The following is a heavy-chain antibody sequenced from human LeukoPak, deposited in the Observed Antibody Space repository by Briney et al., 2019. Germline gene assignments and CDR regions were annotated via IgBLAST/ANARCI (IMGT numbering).Heavy chain of an antibody. D-gene: IGHD3-16*02. CDR3: ARVAYDYVWGSYRYPLYFDY. Sequence: SETLSLTCTVSGGSISSYYWSWIRQPPGKGLEWIGYIYYSGSTNYNPSLKRRVTISVDTSTNQFSLKLSSVTAADTAVYYCARVAYDYVWGSYRYPLYFDYWGQGTLVTVSS. V-gene: IGHV4-59*01. CDR1: GGSISSYY. J-gene: IGHJ4*02. CDR2: IYYSGST.